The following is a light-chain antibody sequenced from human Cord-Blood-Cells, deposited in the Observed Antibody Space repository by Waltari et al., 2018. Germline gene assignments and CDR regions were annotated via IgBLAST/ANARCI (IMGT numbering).Light chain of an antibody. J-gene: IGLJ2*01. CDR2: EVS. V-gene: IGLV2-8*01. CDR3: SSYAGSNNLV. CDR1: SSDVGGYNY. Sequence: SLTQLPSASGSPGPSVTIACTATSSDVGGYNYVSGYQQHPGKAPKLMIYEVSKRPSGVPDRFSGSKSGNTASLTVSGLQAEDEADYYCSSYAGSNNLVFGGGTKLTVL.